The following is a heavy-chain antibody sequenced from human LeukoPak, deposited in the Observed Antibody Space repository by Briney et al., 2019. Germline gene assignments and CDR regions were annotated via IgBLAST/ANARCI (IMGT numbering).Heavy chain of an antibody. CDR3: ARLSIAARPN. J-gene: IGHJ4*02. V-gene: IGHV4-34*01. CDR1: GGSISSYY. Sequence: SETLSLTCTVSGGSISSYYWSWIRQPPGKGLEWIGEINHSGSTNYNPSLKSRVTISVDTSKNQFSLKLSSVTAADTAVYYCARLSIAARPNWGQGTLVTVSS. D-gene: IGHD6-6*01. CDR2: INHSGST.